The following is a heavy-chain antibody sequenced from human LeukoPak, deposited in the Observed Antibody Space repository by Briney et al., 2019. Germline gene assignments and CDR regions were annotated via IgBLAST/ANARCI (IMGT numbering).Heavy chain of an antibody. D-gene: IGHD2-8*01. Sequence: GGSLRLSCAASGFTFNSYAMSWVRQAPGKGLEWVSAISGSGVSTYYADSVKGRFTISRDNSKNTLYLQMNSLRAEDTAVYYCVKDLLDGNTYGRFDQWGQGALVTVSS. CDR3: VKDLLDGNTYGRFDQ. V-gene: IGHV3-23*01. CDR1: GFTFNSYA. J-gene: IGHJ4*02. CDR2: ISGSGVST.